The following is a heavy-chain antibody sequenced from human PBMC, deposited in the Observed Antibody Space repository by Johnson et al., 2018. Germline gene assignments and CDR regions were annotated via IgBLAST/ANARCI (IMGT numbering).Heavy chain of an antibody. V-gene: IGHV4-59*12. CDR1: GGSISRYY. CDR2: MYHSGGP. CDR3: ARGRGTGSYSQAYLDH. Sequence: QVQLQESGPGLVKPSDTLSLMCTVSGGSISRYYYHWIRQSPGKGLEWIGYMYHSGGPNENPSLNGRVTISLDPSKNQFSLKLSSVTAADTAVYYCARGRGTGSYSQAYLDHWGQGTLVTVSS. D-gene: IGHD3-3*02. J-gene: IGHJ1*01.